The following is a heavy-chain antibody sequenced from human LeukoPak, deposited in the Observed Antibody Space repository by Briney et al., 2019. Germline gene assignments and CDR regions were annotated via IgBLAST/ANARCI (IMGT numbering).Heavy chain of an antibody. CDR2: ISYDGSNK. D-gene: IGHD5-12*01. Sequence: PGGSLRLSCAASGFTFSSYGMHWVRQAPGKGLEWVAVISYDGSNKYYADSVKGRFTISRDNSKNTLYLQMNSLRAEDTAVYYCATLNTAYDKAWFDPWGQGTLVIVSS. CDR3: ATLNTAYDKAWFDP. J-gene: IGHJ5*02. V-gene: IGHV3-30*03. CDR1: GFTFSSYG.